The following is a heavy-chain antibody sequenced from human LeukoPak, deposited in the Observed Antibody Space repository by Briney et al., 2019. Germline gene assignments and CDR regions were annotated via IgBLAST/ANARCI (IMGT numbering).Heavy chain of an antibody. Sequence: GGSLRFSCAASGFTFSSYEMNWVRQAPGKGLEWVSYISSSGSTIYYADSVKGRFTISRDNAKNSLYLQMNSLRAEDTAVYYCAELGITMIGGVWGKGATVTISS. D-gene: IGHD3-10*02. J-gene: IGHJ6*04. CDR2: ISSSGSTI. CDR3: AELGITMIGGV. CDR1: GFTFSSYE. V-gene: IGHV3-48*03.